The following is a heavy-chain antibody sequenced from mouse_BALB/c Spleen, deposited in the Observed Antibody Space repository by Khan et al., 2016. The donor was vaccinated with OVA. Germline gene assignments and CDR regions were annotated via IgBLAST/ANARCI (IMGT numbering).Heavy chain of an antibody. V-gene: IGHV5-12-1*01. CDR1: GFAFSSFD. CDR2: VSSGGDNT. Sequence: EVELVESGGGLVKPGGSLKLSCTASGFAFSSFDMSWVRQTPEKRLEWVAYVSSGGDNTYSQDTMKGRFTISRDNAKNTLYLQMSSLMSEDTAIYYCTRRPGFFDVWGAGTTVTVSS. CDR3: TRRPGFFDV. J-gene: IGHJ1*01.